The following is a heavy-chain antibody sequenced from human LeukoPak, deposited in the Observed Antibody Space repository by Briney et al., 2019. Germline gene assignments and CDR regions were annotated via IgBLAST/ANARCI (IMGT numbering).Heavy chain of an antibody. Sequence: SSETLSLTCTVSGGSISSYYWSWIRQPAGKGLEWIGRIYTSGSTNYNPSLKSQVTMSVDTSKNQFSLKLSSVTAADTAVYYCASRRVDDSSGYYGTYYFDYWGQGTLVTVSS. V-gene: IGHV4-4*07. CDR3: ASRRVDDSSGYYGTYYFDY. J-gene: IGHJ4*02. CDR1: GGSISSYY. D-gene: IGHD3-22*01. CDR2: IYTSGST.